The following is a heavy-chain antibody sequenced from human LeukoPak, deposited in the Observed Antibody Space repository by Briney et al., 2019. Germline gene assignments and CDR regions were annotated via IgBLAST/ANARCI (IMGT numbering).Heavy chain of an antibody. CDR3: TTDQVGFGMEV. CDR1: GFTLIDTW. V-gene: IGHV3-15*01. Sequence: GGSLRLSCAASGFTLIDTWMSWVRQAPGKGLEWVGCIKSKIDGGTADYAAPVKGRFIISRDDSKNTLSLQMNSLKTEDTAVYFCTTDQVGFGMEVWGQGTTVTVSS. J-gene: IGHJ6*02. D-gene: IGHD1-26*01. CDR2: IKSKIDGGTA.